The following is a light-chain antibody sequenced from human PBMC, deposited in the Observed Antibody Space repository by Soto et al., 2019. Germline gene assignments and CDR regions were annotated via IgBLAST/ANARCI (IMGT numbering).Light chain of an antibody. V-gene: IGKV3-20*01. J-gene: IGKJ1*01. CDR2: CAS. CDR3: QQYGSSGT. Sequence: ESVLTQSPVTLSLSPGEIGTLSCRASQSVSNNYLAWYQQKPGQAPRLLIYCASNRATGIPDRFSGSGSGTDFTLTISRLEPEDFAVYYCQQYGSSGTFGQGTKVDTK. CDR1: QSVSNNY.